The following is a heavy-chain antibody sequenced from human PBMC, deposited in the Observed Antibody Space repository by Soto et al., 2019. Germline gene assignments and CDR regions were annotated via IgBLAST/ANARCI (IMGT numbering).Heavy chain of an antibody. J-gene: IGHJ6*02. CDR2: MLYSGLT. D-gene: IGHD2-15*01. CDR1: GYSVSSSDYY. Sequence: SETLSLTCSVSGYSVSSSDYYWAWIRQPPGKGLEWIGSMLYSGLTYYNPALKSRVTLSVDTSKNQFSVMLNSVTASDTAVYYCAPLSVSLSGPYGIHVWGQGTTVTVSS. CDR3: APLSVSLSGPYGIHV. V-gene: IGHV4-39*01.